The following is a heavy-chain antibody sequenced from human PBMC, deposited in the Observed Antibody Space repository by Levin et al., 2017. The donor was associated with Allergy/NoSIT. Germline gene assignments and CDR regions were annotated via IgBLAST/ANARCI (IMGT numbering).Heavy chain of an antibody. J-gene: IGHJ6*03. Sequence: GGSLRLSCAASGFTFSSYWMSWVRQAPGKGLEWVANIKQDGSEKYYVDSVKGRFTISRDNAKNSLYLQMNSLRAEDTAVYYCAGSGAALRYYYYYMDVWGKGTTVTVSS. CDR1: GFTFSSYW. CDR3: AGSGAALRYYYYYMDV. V-gene: IGHV3-7*01. CDR2: IKQDGSEK. D-gene: IGHD3-3*01.